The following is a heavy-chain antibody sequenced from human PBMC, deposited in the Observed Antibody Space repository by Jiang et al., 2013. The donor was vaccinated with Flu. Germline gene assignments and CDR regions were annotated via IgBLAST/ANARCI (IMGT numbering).Heavy chain of an antibody. CDR1: GDSINSNNYY. D-gene: IGHD4-17*01. Sequence: GPGLVKPSETLSLTCSVFGDSINSNNYYWGWIRQAPGQGLEWVGSIYFSGTTYQNPSLKSRVTMSLDTSKNQFSLKLRSVTAADTAVYFCARNVMTTVTQFFDYWGQGTPDHRLL. J-gene: IGHJ4*02. V-gene: IGHV4-39*07. CDR3: ARNVMTTVTQFFDY. CDR2: IYFSGTT.